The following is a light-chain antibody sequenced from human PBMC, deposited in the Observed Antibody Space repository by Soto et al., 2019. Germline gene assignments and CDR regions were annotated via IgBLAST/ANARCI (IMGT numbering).Light chain of an antibody. V-gene: IGLV1-40*01. Sequence: QSVLTQPPSVSGAPGERVTISCTGSSSDIGAGYRVRWYQQVPGTAPKLLIYDNTNRPSGVSVRFSGSKSGTSASLAISGLQAEDKADYYCQSFDKYLSAVVFGGGTKLTVL. CDR3: QSFDKYLSAVV. CDR1: SSDIGAGYR. J-gene: IGLJ2*01. CDR2: DNT.